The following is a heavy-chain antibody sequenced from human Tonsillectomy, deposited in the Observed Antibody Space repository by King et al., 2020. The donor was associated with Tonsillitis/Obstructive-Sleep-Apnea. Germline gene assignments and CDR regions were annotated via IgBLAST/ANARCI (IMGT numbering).Heavy chain of an antibody. J-gene: IGHJ4*02. D-gene: IGHD2-15*01. V-gene: IGHV1-46*01. Sequence: VQLVESGAEVKKPGASVKVSCKAYGYTFTRHYIHWVRQAPGQGLEWMGMINPSSGSTTYAQKFQGRVTMTRDTSTSTVHMELRSLRSEDTAVYYCSRDDKDDRYFDYWGQGTLVTVSS. CDR1: GYTFTRHY. CDR2: INPSSGST. CDR3: SRDDKDDRYFDY.